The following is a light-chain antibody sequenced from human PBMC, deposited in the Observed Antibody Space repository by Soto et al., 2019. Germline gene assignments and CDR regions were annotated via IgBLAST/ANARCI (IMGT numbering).Light chain of an antibody. CDR1: QSVFNN. CDR2: GAS. Sequence: TPSRCTLSLNLGERAPISCRASQSVFNNYLAWYQQKPGQAPRLLIYGASTRATGIPARFSGSGSGTEFTLTICSLQSEDVAVYYCQQYNNWPRTFGQGTKV. CDR3: QQYNNWPRT. V-gene: IGKV3-15*01. J-gene: IGKJ1*01.